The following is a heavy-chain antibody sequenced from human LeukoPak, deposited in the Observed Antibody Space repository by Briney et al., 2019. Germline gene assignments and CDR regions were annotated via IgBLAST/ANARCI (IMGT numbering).Heavy chain of an antibody. J-gene: IGHJ4*02. CDR2: IDGGGHNT. V-gene: IGHV3-64*02. Sequence: GGSLRLSCAASGFPFSSFSMHWVRQAPGRGLEYVSAIDGGGHNTFYADSVRGRFTIPRDNPKNSLYLQMGSLRPEDMAVYYCARVNRGYDYWGQGALITVSS. CDR3: ARVNRGYDY. CDR1: GFPFSSFS. D-gene: IGHD5-12*01.